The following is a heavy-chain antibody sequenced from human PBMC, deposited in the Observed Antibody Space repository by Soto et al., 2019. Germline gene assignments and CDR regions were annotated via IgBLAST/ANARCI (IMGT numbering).Heavy chain of an antibody. D-gene: IGHD2-15*01. J-gene: IGHJ6*02. CDR3: AKVVVAAIMPYYYGMDV. CDR2: ISVSGGST. Sequence: EVQLLESGGGLVQPGGSLRLSCAASGFTFSSYAMSWVRQAPGKGLEWVSTISVSGGSTYYADSVKGRFTISRDNSKNTLYLQMNSLRAEDTAVYYCAKVVVAAIMPYYYGMDVWGQGTTVTVSS. CDR1: GFTFSSYA. V-gene: IGHV3-23*01.